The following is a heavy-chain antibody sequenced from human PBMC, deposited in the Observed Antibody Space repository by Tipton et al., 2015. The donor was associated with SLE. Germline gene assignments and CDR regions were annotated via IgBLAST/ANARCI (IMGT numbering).Heavy chain of an antibody. CDR1: GGSISSSSYY. D-gene: IGHD1-26*01. Sequence: TLSLTCTVSGGSISSSSYYWGWIRQPPGKGLEWIGSIYYSGSTYYNPSLKSRVTISVDTSKNQVSLKLSSVTAADTAVYYCARHRGIVGATTDYWGQGTLVTVSS. V-gene: IGHV4-39*01. J-gene: IGHJ4*02. CDR3: ARHRGIVGATTDY. CDR2: IYYSGST.